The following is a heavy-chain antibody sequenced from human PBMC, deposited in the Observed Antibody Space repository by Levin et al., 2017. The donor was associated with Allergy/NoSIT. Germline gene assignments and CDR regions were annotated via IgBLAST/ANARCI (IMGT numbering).Heavy chain of an antibody. J-gene: IGHJ6*02. CDR3: AKGSGYYPYYGMDV. Sequence: PGGSLRLSCAASGFTFSSYAMTWVRQAPGKGLEWVSGISGSGGSTYYADSVKGRFTISRDRSKNTLYLQMNSLRAEDTAVYYCAKGSGYYPYYGMDVWGQGTTVIVSS. CDR2: ISGSGGST. V-gene: IGHV3-23*01. D-gene: IGHD3-3*01. CDR1: GFTFSSYA.